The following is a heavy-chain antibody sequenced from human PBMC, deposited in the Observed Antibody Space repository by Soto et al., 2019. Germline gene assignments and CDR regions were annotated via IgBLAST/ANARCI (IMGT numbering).Heavy chain of an antibody. CDR2: IYWNDDK. D-gene: IGHD6-13*01. V-gene: IGHV2-5*01. CDR3: AHLPLIAAAGTHFQH. CDR1: GFSLSTSGVG. Sequence: QITLKESGPTLVKPTQTLTLTCTFSGFSLSTSGVGVGWIRQPPGKALEWLALIYWNDDKRYSPSLKSRLTITKDTSKNQVVLTMTNMDPVDTVTYYCAHLPLIAAAGTHFQHWGQGTLVTVSS. J-gene: IGHJ1*01.